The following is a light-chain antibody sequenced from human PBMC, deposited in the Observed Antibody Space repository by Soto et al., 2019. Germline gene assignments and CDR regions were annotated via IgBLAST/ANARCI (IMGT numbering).Light chain of an antibody. CDR3: HQYGSSPRT. CDR1: QSVSSNF. CDR2: GAS. V-gene: IGKV3-20*01. Sequence: EIVLTQSPGTLSLSPGDRATLSCRASQSVSSNFLAWYQQKPGQAPRLLIYGASIRATGIPDRFSGSGSGTDFTLTIRRLEPEEFAMYLCHQYGSSPRTFGQGTKVEIK. J-gene: IGKJ1*01.